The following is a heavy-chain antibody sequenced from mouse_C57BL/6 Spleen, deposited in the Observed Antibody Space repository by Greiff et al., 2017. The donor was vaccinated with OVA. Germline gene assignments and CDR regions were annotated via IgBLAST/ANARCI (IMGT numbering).Heavy chain of an antibody. J-gene: IGHJ4*01. D-gene: IGHD2-3*01. CDR1: GYSITSGYY. CDR3: ARVRGYDGLYYYAMDY. Sequence: DVKLVESGPGLVKPSQSLSLTCSVTGYSITSGYYWNWIRQFPGNKLEWMGYISYDGSNNYNPSLKNRISITRDTSKNQFFLKLNSVTTEDTATYYCARVRGYDGLYYYAMDYWGQGTSVTVSS. V-gene: IGHV3-6*01. CDR2: ISYDGSN.